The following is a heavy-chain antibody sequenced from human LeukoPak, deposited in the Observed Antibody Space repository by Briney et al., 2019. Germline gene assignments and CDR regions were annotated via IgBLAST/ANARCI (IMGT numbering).Heavy chain of an antibody. CDR1: GVSISSSSDY. J-gene: IGHJ4*02. V-gene: IGHV4-39*01. Sequence: SETLSLTCTVSGVSISSSSDYWAWVRQPPGKGLEWIGSIHYSGTTYYTSSLKGRVTMSVDTSKNQFSLKLSSVTAADTAVYYCARLGSGSYYPPFDYWGQGTLVTVSS. D-gene: IGHD1-26*01. CDR2: IHYSGTT. CDR3: ARLGSGSYYPPFDY.